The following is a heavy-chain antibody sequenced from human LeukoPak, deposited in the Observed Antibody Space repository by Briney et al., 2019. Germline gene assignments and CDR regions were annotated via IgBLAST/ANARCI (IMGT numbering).Heavy chain of an antibody. J-gene: IGHJ4*02. D-gene: IGHD3-10*01. CDR2: INHSGST. CDR1: GGSFSGYY. CDR3: ASPGGDEYYYGSGSQPRDY. V-gene: IGHV4-34*01. Sequence: SETPSLTCAVYGGSFSGYYWTWIRQPPGKGLEWIGEINHSGSTKYNPSLKSRVTISVDTSKNQFSLKLSSVTAADTAMYYCASPGGDEYYYGSGSQPRDYWGQGTLVTVSS.